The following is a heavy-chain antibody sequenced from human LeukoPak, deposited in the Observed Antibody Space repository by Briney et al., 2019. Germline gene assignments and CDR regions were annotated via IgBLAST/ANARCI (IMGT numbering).Heavy chain of an antibody. J-gene: IGHJ4*02. Sequence: SETLSLTCAVYGGSFSGYYWSWIRQPPGKGLEWIGEINHSGSTNYNPSLKGRVTLSVDTSKNQFSLKLSSVNAADTAVFYCVRRVWGSYRYTDFDYWGQGTLVTVSS. CDR1: GGSFSGYY. CDR2: INHSGST. CDR3: VRRVWGSYRYTDFDY. V-gene: IGHV4-34*01. D-gene: IGHD3-16*02.